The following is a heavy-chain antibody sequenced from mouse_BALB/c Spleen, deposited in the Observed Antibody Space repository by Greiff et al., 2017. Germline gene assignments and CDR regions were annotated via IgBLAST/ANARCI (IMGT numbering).Heavy chain of an antibody. CDR1: GYSFTDYA. CDR2: ISTYYGDA. Sequence: QVQLKASGAELVRPGVSVKISCKGSGYSFTDYAMHWVKQSHAKSLEWIGVISTYYGDASYNQKFKGKATMTVDKSSSTAYMELARLTSEDSAIYYCARGTGRATYYFDNWGKGTTLTVSA. J-gene: IGHJ2*01. CDR3: ARGTGRATYYFDN. V-gene: IGHV1S137*01. D-gene: IGHD3-2*01.